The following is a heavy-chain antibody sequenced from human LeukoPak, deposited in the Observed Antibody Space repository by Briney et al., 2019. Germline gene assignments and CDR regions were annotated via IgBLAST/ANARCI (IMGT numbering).Heavy chain of an antibody. CDR3: ARVYYDSSGYSFDY. D-gene: IGHD3-22*01. Sequence: ASVKVSCKASGYTFTGYYMHWVRQAPGQGLEWMGWINPNSGGTNYAQKFQGWVTMTRDTSISTVYMELSRLRSDDTAVYYCARVYYDSSGYSFDYWGQGTLVTVSS. J-gene: IGHJ4*02. CDR1: GYTFTGYY. V-gene: IGHV1-2*04. CDR2: INPNSGGT.